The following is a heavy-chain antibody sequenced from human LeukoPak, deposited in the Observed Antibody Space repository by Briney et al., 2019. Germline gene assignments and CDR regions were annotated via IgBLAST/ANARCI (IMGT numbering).Heavy chain of an antibody. Sequence: GASVKVSCKASGGTFSSYAISWVRQAPGQGLEWMGGIIPIFGTANYAQKFQGRVTITADESTSTAYMGLSSLRSEDTAVYYCARDTELLVGATTWSGYGMDVWGQGTTVTVSS. CDR1: GGTFSSYA. D-gene: IGHD1-26*01. V-gene: IGHV1-69*13. CDR3: ARDTELLVGATTWSGYGMDV. CDR2: IIPIFGTA. J-gene: IGHJ6*02.